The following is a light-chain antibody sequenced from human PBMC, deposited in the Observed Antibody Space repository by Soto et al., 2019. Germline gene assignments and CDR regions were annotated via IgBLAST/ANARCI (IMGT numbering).Light chain of an antibody. CDR1: SSDVGGYNY. CDR3: SAWDDSLNGWV. J-gene: IGLJ3*02. Sequence: QSALTQPRSVSGSPGQSVTISCTGTSSDVGGYNYVSWYQQHPGKAPKLMVYDVTKRPSGVPDRFSGSKSGTSASLAISGLQSEDEADYSCSAWDDSLNGWVFGGGTKLTVL. CDR2: DVT. V-gene: IGLV2-11*01.